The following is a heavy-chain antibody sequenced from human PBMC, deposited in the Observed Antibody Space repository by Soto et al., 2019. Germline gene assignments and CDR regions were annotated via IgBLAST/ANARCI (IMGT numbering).Heavy chain of an antibody. V-gene: IGHV3-23*01. Sequence: PGGALRLPCATSGFNFRNYDMSWVRRAPGQGLDWLSAIRPSGSETYYADSVKGRFTSARDNSKETLFLQMNSLRAEDTAMYYCAKCYSSGWFFLDYWGLGTMVTVSS. CDR3: AKCYSSGWFFLDY. D-gene: IGHD6-13*01. CDR1: GFNFRNYD. J-gene: IGHJ4*02. CDR2: IRPSGSET.